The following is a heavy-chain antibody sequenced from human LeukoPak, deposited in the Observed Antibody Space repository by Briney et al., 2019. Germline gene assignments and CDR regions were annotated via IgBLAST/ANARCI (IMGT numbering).Heavy chain of an antibody. CDR3: NTVTYYNSRAPGDY. CDR2: ISYDGSNK. V-gene: IGHV3-30*03. D-gene: IGHD3-10*01. J-gene: IGHJ4*02. CDR1: GFTFSRYG. Sequence: GGSLRLSCAASGFTFSRYGIHWVRQAPGKGLEWVAVISYDGSNKYYADSVKGRFTVSRDNAKNTLYLQMNSLRVEDTAVYYCNTVTYYNSRAPGDYWGQGALVTVSS.